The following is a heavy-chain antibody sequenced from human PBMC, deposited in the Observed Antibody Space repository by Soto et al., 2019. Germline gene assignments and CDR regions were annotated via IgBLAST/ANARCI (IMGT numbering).Heavy chain of an antibody. CDR3: AREGGGRFLEWSPFSSPYGMDV. Sequence: PSETLSLTCTVSGGSISSYYWSWIRQPPGKGLEWIGYIYYSGSTNYNPSLKSRVTISVDTSKNQFSLKLSSVTAADTAVYYCAREGGGRFLEWSPFSSPYGMDVWGQGTTVTVSS. D-gene: IGHD3-3*01. CDR1: GGSISSYY. J-gene: IGHJ6*02. CDR2: IYYSGST. V-gene: IGHV4-59*01.